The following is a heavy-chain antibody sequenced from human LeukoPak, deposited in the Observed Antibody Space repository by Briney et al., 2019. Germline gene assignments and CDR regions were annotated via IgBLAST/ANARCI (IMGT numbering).Heavy chain of an antibody. Sequence: ASVKVSCKASGGTFSSCAISWVRQAPGQGLEWMGGIIPIFGTANYAQKFQGRVTLTRDMSTSTDYLELSSLRSEDTAVYYCARDNSVRDEAWWFNPWGQGTLVTVSS. CDR2: IIPIFGTA. D-gene: IGHD5-24*01. CDR1: GGTFSSCA. V-gene: IGHV1-69*05. CDR3: ARDNSVRDEAWWFNP. J-gene: IGHJ5*02.